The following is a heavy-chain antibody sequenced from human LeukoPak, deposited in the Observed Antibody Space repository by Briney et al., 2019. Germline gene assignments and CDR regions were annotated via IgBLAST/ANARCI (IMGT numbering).Heavy chain of an antibody. Sequence: GGSPRLSCAASGFTFSSYGMHWVRQAPGKGLEWVAVISYDGSNKYYADSVRGRFTISRDNSKNTLYLQMNSLRAEDTAVYYCAIGVQSAAYYDFWSGYSHDYFDYWGQGTLVTVSS. J-gene: IGHJ4*02. CDR2: ISYDGSNK. CDR3: AIGVQSAAYYDFWSGYSHDYFDY. D-gene: IGHD3-3*01. CDR1: GFTFSSYG. V-gene: IGHV3-30*03.